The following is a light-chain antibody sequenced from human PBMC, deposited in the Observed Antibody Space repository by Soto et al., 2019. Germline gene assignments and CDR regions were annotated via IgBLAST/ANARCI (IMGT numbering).Light chain of an antibody. J-gene: IGKJ5*01. CDR2: GAS. Sequence: EIVLTQSPGTLFLSPGERATLSCRATQRVSSTYLASYQQTPVQARRLLIYGASSRATGIADRFSGNGSGTYFSLTVCRLEPEDFAVYYCQQYGSSPLTFGQGTRLEIK. CDR1: QRVSSTY. CDR3: QQYGSSPLT. V-gene: IGKV3-20*01.